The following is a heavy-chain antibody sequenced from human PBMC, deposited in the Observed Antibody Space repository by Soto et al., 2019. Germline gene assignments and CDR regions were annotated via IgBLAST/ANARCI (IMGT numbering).Heavy chain of an antibody. D-gene: IGHD6-13*01. CDR3: ASQDGYSTSWYPPYFDH. J-gene: IGHJ4*02. V-gene: IGHV4-39*01. Sequence: QLQLQESGPGLVKPSETLSLTCTVSGGSISSSSYYWGWIRQPPGKGLEWIGSIYYSGSTYYNPSLKSRVTISVDTSKNQFSLKLSSVTAADTAVYYCASQDGYSTSWYPPYFDHWGKGTLVTVSS. CDR1: GGSISSSSYY. CDR2: IYYSGST.